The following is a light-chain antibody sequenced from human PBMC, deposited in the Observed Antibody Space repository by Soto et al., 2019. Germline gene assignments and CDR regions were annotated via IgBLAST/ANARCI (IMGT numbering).Light chain of an antibody. CDR3: AAWDDSLSGRYV. V-gene: IGLV1-47*02. J-gene: IGLJ1*01. CDR2: SNN. Sequence: QSVLTQPPSASVTPGQRVTISCSGSSSNIGSNYVYWYQQLPGTAPKLLIYSNNQRPSGVPDRFSGSKSGTSASLAISGLRSEDEADYYCAAWDDSLSGRYVFGTGTRSPS. CDR1: SSNIGSNY.